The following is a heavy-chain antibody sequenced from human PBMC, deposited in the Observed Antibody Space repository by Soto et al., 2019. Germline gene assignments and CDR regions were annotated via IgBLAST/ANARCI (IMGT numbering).Heavy chain of an antibody. CDR3: ARGPFLAYFGGDCYTLYYCYCYCMHV. CDR1: GGSLSSGGYS. D-gene: IGHD2-21*02. V-gene: IGHV4-30-2*01. CDR2: IQRRRIS. Sequence: TRSLTCGVSGGSLSSGGYSWSWIRQPPGKGLGRIGYIQRRRISYYTASLTSRFTISVGRSKNQLSLKLSSVTAADTPVYYCARGPFLAYFGGDCYTLYYCYCYCMHVWRQRSTVTV. J-gene: IGHJ6*02.